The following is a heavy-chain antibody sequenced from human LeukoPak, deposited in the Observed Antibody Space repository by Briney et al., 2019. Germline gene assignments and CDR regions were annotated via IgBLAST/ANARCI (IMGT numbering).Heavy chain of an antibody. Sequence: GGSLRLSCAASEFTFSSYSMNWVRQAPGKGLEWVSSISSSSSYIYYADSVKGRFTISRDNAKNSLYLQMNSLRAEDTAVYYCARAGIAADYDYWGQGTLVTVSS. CDR1: EFTFSSYS. CDR2: ISSSSSYI. V-gene: IGHV3-21*01. CDR3: ARAGIAADYDY. D-gene: IGHD6-13*01. J-gene: IGHJ4*02.